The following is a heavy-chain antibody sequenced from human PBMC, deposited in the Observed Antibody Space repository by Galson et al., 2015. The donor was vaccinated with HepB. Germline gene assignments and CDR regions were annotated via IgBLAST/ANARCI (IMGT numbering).Heavy chain of an antibody. Sequence: SLRLSCAASGITFSGCSMNWVRQPPGKGLEWVAHILYDGETKYYGDSVRGRFTISRDNSMLYLQMNSLRSEDTAVYFCAKDDSRTYMDVWGRGTTVIVSS. J-gene: IGHJ6*03. CDR3: AKDDSRTYMDV. CDR2: ILYDGETK. V-gene: IGHV3-30*18. CDR1: GITFSGCS.